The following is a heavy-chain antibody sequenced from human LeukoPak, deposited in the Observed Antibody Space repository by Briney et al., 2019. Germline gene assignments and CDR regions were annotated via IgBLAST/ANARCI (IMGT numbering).Heavy chain of an antibody. Sequence: GGSLKISCKASGYTFTTYWIRWVRQIPGKGLEWMGIIFPGDSDTRYSPSFQGQVTISAVKSITTAYLQWSSLKASDTAIYYCARPDSGGYWGQGTLVTVSS. CDR1: GYTFTTYW. CDR3: ARPDSGGY. D-gene: IGHD4-23*01. V-gene: IGHV5-51*01. CDR2: IFPGDSDT. J-gene: IGHJ4*02.